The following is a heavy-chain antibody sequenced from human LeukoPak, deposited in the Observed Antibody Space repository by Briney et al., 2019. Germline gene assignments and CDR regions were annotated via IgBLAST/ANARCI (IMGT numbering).Heavy chain of an antibody. CDR1: GGSISSGSYY. V-gene: IGHV4-61*02. D-gene: IGHD1-26*01. CDR2: IYTSGST. CDR3: RAGATSPTWFDY. Sequence: KPSETLSLTCTVSGGSISSGSYYWSWIRRPAGKGLEWIGRIYTSGSTNYNPSLKSRVTISVDTSKNQFSLKLSSVTAADTAVYYCRAGATSPTWFDYWGQGTLVTVSS. J-gene: IGHJ4*02.